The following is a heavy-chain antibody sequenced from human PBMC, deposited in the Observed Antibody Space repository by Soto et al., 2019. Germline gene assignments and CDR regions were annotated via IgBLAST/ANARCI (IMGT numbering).Heavy chain of an antibody. CDR1: GGTFSSYA. J-gene: IGHJ4*02. D-gene: IGHD6-6*01. V-gene: IGHV1-69*12. CDR3: ARGEYSSSYPLDFDY. Sequence: QVQLVQSGAEVKKPGSSVKVSCKASGGTFSSYAISWVRQAPGQGLEWMGGIIPIFGTANYAQKFQGRVTITADESTSTAYMELSSLSYEDTAVYYCARGEYSSSYPLDFDYWGQGTLVTVSS. CDR2: IIPIFGTA.